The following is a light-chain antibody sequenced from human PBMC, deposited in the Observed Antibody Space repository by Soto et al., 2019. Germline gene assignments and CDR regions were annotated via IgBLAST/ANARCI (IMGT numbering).Light chain of an antibody. J-gene: IGKJ4*01. CDR3: QQRSNGPPH. CDR1: QSVSSN. CDR2: DAS. V-gene: IGKV3-11*01. Sequence: EIVLTQSPATLSLSPGERATLSCRASQSVSSNLAWYQHKPGRAPRLLIYDASNRATGIPARFSGSGSGTDFTLTITSLEPEDFAVYYGQQRSNGPPHVGGGTRGEIK.